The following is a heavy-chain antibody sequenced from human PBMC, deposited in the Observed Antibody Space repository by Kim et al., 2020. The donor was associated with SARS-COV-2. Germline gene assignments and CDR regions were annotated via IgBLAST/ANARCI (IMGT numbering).Heavy chain of an antibody. V-gene: IGHV4-34*01. CDR2: INHSGRT. D-gene: IGHD3-10*01. J-gene: IGHJ4*02. CDR1: GGSFSGYY. Sequence: SETLSLTCAVYGGSFSGYYWSWIRQPPGKGLEWIGEINHSGRTNYNPSLKSRVTISVDTSKNQFSLRLTSVTAADTAVYYCARRLSNTSGWGSDYCDLWGQETLVTVSS. CDR3: ARRLSNTSGWGSDYCDL.